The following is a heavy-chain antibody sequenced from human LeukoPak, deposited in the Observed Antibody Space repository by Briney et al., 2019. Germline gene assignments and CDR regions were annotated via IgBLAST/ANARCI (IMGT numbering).Heavy chain of an antibody. CDR3: AKGPQLYSGYHPDY. D-gene: IGHD5-12*01. V-gene: IGHV3-23*01. Sequence: AGSLRLSCAASGFTFSSAAMTWVRQAPGKGLEWVSTITGSDDATYYADSVKGRFTISRDFSRNTVGLQMNSLRTEDTAIYYCAKGPQLYSGYHPDYWGQGTLVTVSS. CDR2: ITGSDDAT. J-gene: IGHJ4*02. CDR1: GFTFSSAA.